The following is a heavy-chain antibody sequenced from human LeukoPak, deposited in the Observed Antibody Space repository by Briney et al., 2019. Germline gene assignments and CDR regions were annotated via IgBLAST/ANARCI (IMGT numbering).Heavy chain of an antibody. CDR1: GFTVSSNY. V-gene: IGHV3-30*03. Sequence: PGGSLRLSCAASGFTVSSNYMSWVRQAPGKGLEWVAVISYDGSNKYYADSVKGRFTISRDNSKNTLYLQMNSLRAEDTAVYYCARDPNQLSYYYYYYMDVWGKGTTVTVSS. D-gene: IGHD2-2*01. CDR3: ARDPNQLSYYYYYYMDV. J-gene: IGHJ6*03. CDR2: ISYDGSNK.